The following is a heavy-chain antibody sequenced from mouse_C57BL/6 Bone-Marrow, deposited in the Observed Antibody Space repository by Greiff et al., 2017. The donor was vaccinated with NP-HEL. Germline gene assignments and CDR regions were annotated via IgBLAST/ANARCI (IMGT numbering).Heavy chain of an antibody. J-gene: IGHJ3*01. CDR2: INPSSGYT. D-gene: IGHD4-1*01. Sequence: VKLVESGAELARPGASVKMSCKASGYTFTSYTMHWVKQRPGQGLEWIGYINPSSGYTKYNQKFKDKATLTADKSSSTAYMQLSSLTSEDSAVYYCARSDWAWFAYWGQGTLVTVSA. CDR3: ARSDWAWFAY. V-gene: IGHV1-4*01. CDR1: GYTFTSYT.